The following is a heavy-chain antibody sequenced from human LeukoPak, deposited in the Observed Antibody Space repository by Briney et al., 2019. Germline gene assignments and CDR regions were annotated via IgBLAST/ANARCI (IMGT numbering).Heavy chain of an antibody. CDR3: ARGLWLSLNYFDY. Sequence: GGSLRLSCAASGFTFDSYAMSWVRQAPGKGLEWVSSISGSDGNTYYADSVKGRFTISRDNSRNLLFLQMNSLRAGDTVVYYCARGLWLSLNYFDYWAREPWSPSPQ. D-gene: IGHD3-16*01. CDR1: GFTFDSYA. J-gene: IGHJ4*02. V-gene: IGHV3-23*01. CDR2: ISGSDGNT.